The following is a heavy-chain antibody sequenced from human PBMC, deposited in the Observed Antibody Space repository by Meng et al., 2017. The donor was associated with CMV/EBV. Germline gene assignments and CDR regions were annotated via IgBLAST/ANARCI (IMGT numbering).Heavy chain of an antibody. CDR1: GFTVSSNY. CDR2: IYSGGST. J-gene: IGHJ4*02. D-gene: IGHD3-22*01. V-gene: IGHV3-66*02. CDR3: ARARKYYYDTPGDFDY. Sequence: GESLKISCAASGFTVSSNYMSWVRQAPGKGLEWVSVIYSGGSTYYADSVKGRFTISRDNSKNTLYLQMNSLRAGDTAVYYCARARKYYYDTPGDFDYWGQGTLVTVSS.